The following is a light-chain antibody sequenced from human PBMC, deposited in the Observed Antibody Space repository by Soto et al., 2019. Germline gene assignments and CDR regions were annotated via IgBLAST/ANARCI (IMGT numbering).Light chain of an antibody. CDR1: SSNIGAGYD. CDR2: GNS. J-gene: IGLJ3*02. Sequence: QSVLTPPPSVSGAPGQRVTISCTGSSSNIGAGYDVHWYQQLPGTAPKLLIQGNSNRPSGVPDRFSGSKSGTSASLAITGLQAEDEADYYCQSYDSSLSGWVFGGGTKVTVL. CDR3: QSYDSSLSGWV. V-gene: IGLV1-40*01.